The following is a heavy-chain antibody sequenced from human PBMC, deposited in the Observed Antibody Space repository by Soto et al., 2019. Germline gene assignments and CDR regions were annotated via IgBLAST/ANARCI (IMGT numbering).Heavy chain of an antibody. J-gene: IGHJ6*02. CDR2: IIPISGTA. V-gene: IGHV1-69*01. CDR1: GGTFSSYA. CDR3: ARSQCISNSLEIYYYYYYGMDV. D-gene: IGHD2-2*01. Sequence: QVQLVQSGAEVKKPGSSVKVSCKASGGTFSSYAISWVRQAPGQGLEWMGGIIPISGTANYAQKFQGRVTITAEESTSTAYMELSSLRSEDTAVYYCARSQCISNSLEIYYYYYYGMDVWGQGTTVTVSS.